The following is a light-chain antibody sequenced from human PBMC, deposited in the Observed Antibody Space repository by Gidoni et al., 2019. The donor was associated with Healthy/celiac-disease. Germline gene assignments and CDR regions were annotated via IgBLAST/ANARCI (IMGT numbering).Light chain of an antibody. V-gene: IGKV3-15*01. J-gene: IGKJ5*01. CDR2: GAS. CDR1: QRVSSN. Sequence: EIVMPQSPATLSVSPGERATLSCRASQRVSSNLAWYQQKPGQAPRLLIYGASTRATGIPARFSGSGSGTEFTLTISSRQSEDFAVYYCQQYNNWPPITFGQGTRLEIK. CDR3: QQYNNWPPIT.